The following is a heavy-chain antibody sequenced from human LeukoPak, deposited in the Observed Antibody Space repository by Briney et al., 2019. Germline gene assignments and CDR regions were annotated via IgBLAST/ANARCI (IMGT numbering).Heavy chain of an antibody. J-gene: IGHJ4*02. D-gene: IGHD3-22*01. CDR1: GFTFSGSA. V-gene: IGHV3-73*01. Sequence: GGSLRLSCAASGFTFSGSAMHWVRQASGKGLEWVGRIRSKANSDATAYAASVKGRFTISRDDSKNTAYLQMNSLKTEDTAVYYCTSLTYYYDSSGYLWGQGTLVTASS. CDR3: TSLTYYYDSSGYL. CDR2: IRSKANSDAT.